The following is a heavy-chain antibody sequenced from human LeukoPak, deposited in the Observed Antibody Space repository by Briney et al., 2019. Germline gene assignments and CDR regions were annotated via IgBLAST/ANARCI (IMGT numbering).Heavy chain of an antibody. V-gene: IGHV5-10-1*01. Sequence: GESLTISCKTSGYSFTNYWIIWVRQVPGEGLEWMGRFDPRDSQSNYSPSFQGHATISTDNSITTAYLQWSSLRASDTAMYYCAAYGDNPHYWGQGTQVTVSS. J-gene: IGHJ4*02. D-gene: IGHD4-17*01. CDR1: GYSFTNYW. CDR3: AAYGDNPHY. CDR2: FDPRDSQS.